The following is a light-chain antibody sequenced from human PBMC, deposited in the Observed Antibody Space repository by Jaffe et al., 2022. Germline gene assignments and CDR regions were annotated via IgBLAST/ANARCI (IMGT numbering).Light chain of an antibody. J-gene: IGLJ1*01. CDR1: SGHSSYA. CDR3: QTWGTGIHFYV. Sequence: QLVLTQSPSASASLGASVKLTCTLSSGHSSYAIAWHQQQPEKGPRYLMKLNSDGSHSKGDGIPDRFSGSSSGAERYLTISSLQSEDEADYYCQTWGTGIHFYVFGTGTKVTVL. V-gene: IGLV4-69*01. CDR2: LNSDGSH.